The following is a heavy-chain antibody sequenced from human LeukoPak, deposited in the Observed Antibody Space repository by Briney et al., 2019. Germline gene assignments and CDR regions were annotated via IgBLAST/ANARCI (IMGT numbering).Heavy chain of an antibody. CDR2: IYYRGST. CDR1: GGSISSSSYY. Sequence: PSETLSLTCTVSGGSISSSSYYWGWIRQPPGKGREWIGSIYYRGSTYYNPSLKSRVTISVDTSKNQFSLKLSSVTAADTAVYYCARLTGYSSGWYVGYWGQGTLVTVSS. D-gene: IGHD6-19*01. CDR3: ARLTGYSSGWYVGY. J-gene: IGHJ4*02. V-gene: IGHV4-39*01.